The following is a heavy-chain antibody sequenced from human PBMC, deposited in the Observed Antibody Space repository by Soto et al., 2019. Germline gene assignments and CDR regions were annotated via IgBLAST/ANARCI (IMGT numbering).Heavy chain of an antibody. CDR3: ARDIVVAGSY. D-gene: IGHD2-15*01. Sequence: QVQLVQSGAEVKKPGASVKVSCKASGYTFTSYGISWVRQAPGQGLECMGCISASNVNTTTASKRKGRVTMTTDTSTSTADMEQRSLRADDTAVYFCARDIVVAGSYWGQGALETASS. J-gene: IGHJ4*02. V-gene: IGHV1-18*01. CDR2: ISASNVNT. CDR1: GYTFTSYG.